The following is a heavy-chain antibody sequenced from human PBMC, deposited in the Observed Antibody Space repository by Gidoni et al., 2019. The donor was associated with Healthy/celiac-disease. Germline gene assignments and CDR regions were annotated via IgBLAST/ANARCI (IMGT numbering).Heavy chain of an antibody. CDR3: ARDQYYYDSSGFGAFDI. J-gene: IGHJ3*02. D-gene: IGHD3-22*01. Sequence: QVQLVQSGAEVKKPGSSVKVSCKASGGTFSSYTSSWVRQAPGQGLEWMGRIIPILGIANYAQKFQGRVTITADKSTSTAYMELSSLRSEDTAVYYCARDQYYYDSSGFGAFDIWGQGTMVTVSS. V-gene: IGHV1-69*08. CDR2: IIPILGIA. CDR1: GGTFSSYT.